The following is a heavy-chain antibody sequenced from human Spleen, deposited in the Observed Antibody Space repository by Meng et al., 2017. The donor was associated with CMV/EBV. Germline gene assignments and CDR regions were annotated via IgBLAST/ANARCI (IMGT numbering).Heavy chain of an antibody. CDR2: ISSSSSYI. CDR3: ARARMTTVTTFAFDI. V-gene: IGHV3-21*01. Sequence: GESLKISCAASGFTFSGYTVKWVRQAPGKGLEWVSSISSSSSYIYYADSVKGRFTISRDNAKNSLYLQMNSLRAEDTAVYYCARARMTTVTTFAFDIWGQGTMVTVSS. J-gene: IGHJ3*02. D-gene: IGHD4-11*01. CDR1: GFTFSGYT.